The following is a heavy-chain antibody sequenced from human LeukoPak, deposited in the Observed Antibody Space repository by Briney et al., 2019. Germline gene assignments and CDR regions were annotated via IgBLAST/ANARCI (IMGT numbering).Heavy chain of an antibody. CDR2: IFTSGNT. D-gene: IGHD2-21*02. V-gene: IGHV4-31*03. CDR3: ARATLRGDPFDF. J-gene: IGHJ4*02. Sequence: SQTLSLTCTVSGDSLNSGNYYWTWIRQHPGKGLEWIGYIFTSGNTYYNPSLKGRLLTSVDTSKSQFSLRLTSVTGADTAVYYCARATLRGDPFDFWGQGIQVTVSS. CDR1: GDSLNSGNYY.